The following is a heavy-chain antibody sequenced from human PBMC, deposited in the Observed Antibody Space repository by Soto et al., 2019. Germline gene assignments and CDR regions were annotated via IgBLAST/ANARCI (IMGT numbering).Heavy chain of an antibody. V-gene: IGHV3-30*18. CDR1: GFTFSDYG. D-gene: IGHD6-13*01. Sequence: QVQLVESGGGVVQPGRSLRLSCAASGFTFSDYGVHWVRQAPGKGLEWVTIISHDGSNKYYADSVKGRFTIPRDNXXNTLDLQMNSLRAEDTAVYYCAKGSSSWYYPHFDYWGQGTLVTVSS. CDR3: AKGSSSWYYPHFDY. CDR2: ISHDGSNK. J-gene: IGHJ4*02.